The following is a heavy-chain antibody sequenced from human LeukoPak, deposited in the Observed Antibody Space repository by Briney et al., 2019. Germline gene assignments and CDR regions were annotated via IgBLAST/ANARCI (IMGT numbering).Heavy chain of an antibody. CDR2: INPNSGGT. J-gene: IGHJ4*02. CDR3: AGRITHSYGFDY. CDR1: GYTFTGYY. V-gene: IGHV1-2*06. Sequence: ASVNVSCKASGYTFTGYYMHWVRQAPGQGLEWMGRINPNSGGTNYAQKFQGRVTMTRDTSISTAYMELSRLRSDDTAVYYCAGRITHSYGFDYWGQGTLVTVSS. D-gene: IGHD5-18*01.